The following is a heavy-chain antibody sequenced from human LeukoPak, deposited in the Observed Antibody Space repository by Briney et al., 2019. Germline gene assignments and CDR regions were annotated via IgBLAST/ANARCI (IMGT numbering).Heavy chain of an antibody. Sequence: PGWSLRLSCEASGFTFSHFGMHWVRQAPGKGLEWVAVWSDATNQYYVHSVTGRFTISRDNFKKPVSLQMDSLRAQDTAVYYCAKDAQRGFDYSNSLQHWRQGSLVTVSS. D-gene: IGHD4-11*01. J-gene: IGHJ4*02. CDR1: GFTFSHFG. V-gene: IGHV3-33*06. CDR3: AKDAQRGFDYSNSLQH. CDR2: WSDATNQ.